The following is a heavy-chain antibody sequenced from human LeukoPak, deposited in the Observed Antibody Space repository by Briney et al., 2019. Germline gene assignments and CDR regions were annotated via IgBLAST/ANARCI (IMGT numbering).Heavy chain of an antibody. V-gene: IGHV4-39*01. CDR3: ASLRGDYYDSSGDVDY. D-gene: IGHD3-22*01. CDR1: GGSISSSSYY. J-gene: IGHJ4*02. Sequence: KLSETLSLTCTVSGGSISSSSYYWSWIRQPPGKGLEWIGSIYYSGSTYYDPSLKSRVTISVDTSKNQFSLKLSSVTAADTAVYYSASLRGDYYDSSGDVDYWGQGTLVTVSS. CDR2: IYYSGST.